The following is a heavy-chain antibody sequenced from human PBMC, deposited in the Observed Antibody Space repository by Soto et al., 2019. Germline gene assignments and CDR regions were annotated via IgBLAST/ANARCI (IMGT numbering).Heavy chain of an antibody. Sequence: GASVKVSCKASGGTFSSYAISWVRQAPGQGLEWMGGIIPIFGTANYAQKFQGRVTITAGESTSTAYMELSSLRSEDTAVYYCARGVVRGVKVPYYGMDVWGQGTTVTVSS. CDR2: IIPIFGTA. CDR3: ARGVVRGVKVPYYGMDV. J-gene: IGHJ6*02. CDR1: GGTFSSYA. V-gene: IGHV1-69*13. D-gene: IGHD3-10*01.